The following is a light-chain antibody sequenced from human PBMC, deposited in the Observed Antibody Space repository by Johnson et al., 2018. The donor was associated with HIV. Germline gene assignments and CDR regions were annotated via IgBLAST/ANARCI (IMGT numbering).Light chain of an antibody. Sequence: QSVLTQPPSVSAAPGQKVTISCSGSSSNIGNSYVSWYQQLPGTAPKLLIYDNNKRPSGIPARLSGSKSGTSATLGITGLQTGDDADYYCGTWDSSLRSFYVFGTGTKVTVL. J-gene: IGLJ1*01. CDR3: GTWDSSLRSFYV. CDR1: SSNIGNSY. V-gene: IGLV1-51*01. CDR2: DNN.